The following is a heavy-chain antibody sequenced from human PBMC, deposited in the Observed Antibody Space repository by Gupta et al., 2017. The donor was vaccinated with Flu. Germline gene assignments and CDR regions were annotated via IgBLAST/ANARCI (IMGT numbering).Heavy chain of an antibody. Sequence: AISWVRQAPGQGLEWMGGIIPFCGTANYAQNFQGRVTITADESTSTAYMQLSSLRSEDTAVFYCARARDGYNGDAFDIWGQGTMVTVSS. J-gene: IGHJ3*02. CDR1: A. V-gene: IGHV1-69*01. D-gene: IGHD5-12*01. CDR3: ARARDGYNGDAFDI. CDR2: IIPFCGTA.